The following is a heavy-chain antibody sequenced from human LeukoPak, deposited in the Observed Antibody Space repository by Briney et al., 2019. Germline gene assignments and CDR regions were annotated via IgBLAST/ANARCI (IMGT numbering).Heavy chain of an antibody. CDR3: VRHISTNTGYFDS. CDR1: GGSSNSHSYY. J-gene: IGHJ4*02. V-gene: IGHV4-39*01. Sequence: SETLSLTCTVSGGSSNSHSYYWGWIRQPPGKGLEWIGSVYYDGTSYSNPSLKSRAAVFVDTSRDQFSLDLSFVTAADTALYYCVRHISTNTGYFDSCGQGTLVSVSS. CDR2: VYYDGTS. D-gene: IGHD5-24*01.